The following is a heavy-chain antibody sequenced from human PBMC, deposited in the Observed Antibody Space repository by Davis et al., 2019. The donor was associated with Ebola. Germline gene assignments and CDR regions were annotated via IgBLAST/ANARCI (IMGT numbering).Heavy chain of an antibody. D-gene: IGHD2-15*01. Sequence: GESLKISCKGSGYSFTSYWISWVRQMPGKGLEWMERIDPSDSYTNYSPSFQGHVTISADKSISTAYLQWSSLKASDTAMYYCARGPTVVIAAATADAFDVWGQGTMVAVSS. CDR2: IDPSDSYT. J-gene: IGHJ3*01. CDR3: ARGPTVVIAAATADAFDV. CDR1: GYSFTSYW. V-gene: IGHV5-10-1*01.